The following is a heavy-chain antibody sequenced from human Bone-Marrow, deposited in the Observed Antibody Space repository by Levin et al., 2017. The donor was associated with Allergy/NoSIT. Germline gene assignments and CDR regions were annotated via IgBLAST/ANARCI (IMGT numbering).Heavy chain of an antibody. J-gene: IGHJ4*02. D-gene: IGHD4-17*01. CDR1: GFSLSSNPVG. CDR2: IYWDDDK. Sequence: GSGPTLVKPPQTLTLTCTLSGFSLSSNPVGVGWIRQPPGKALEWLALIYWDDDKRYSPSLRSRLTVIKDTSKTQVVLMMSNMDPADTATYYCVNRLSDHGNWDLGYFDSWGQGILVTVSS. CDR3: VNRLSDHGNWDLGYFDS. V-gene: IGHV2-5*02.